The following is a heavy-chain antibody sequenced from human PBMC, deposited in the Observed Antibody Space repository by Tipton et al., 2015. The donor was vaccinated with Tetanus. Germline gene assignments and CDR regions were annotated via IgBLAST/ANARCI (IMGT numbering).Heavy chain of an antibody. D-gene: IGHD3-16*01. V-gene: IGHV4-34*01. CDR1: GGSFSYSY. CDR3: ARAGETPLWGAFNS. J-gene: IGHJ4*02. CDR2: ISHRGST. Sequence: TLSLTCAFYGGSFSYSYWNWLRPPPGEGVGWIGEISHRGSTNYNPSPKSRVTISVDTSKNQFSLRLNTVTAADTAVYYCARAGETPLWGAFNSWGQGALVTVSS.